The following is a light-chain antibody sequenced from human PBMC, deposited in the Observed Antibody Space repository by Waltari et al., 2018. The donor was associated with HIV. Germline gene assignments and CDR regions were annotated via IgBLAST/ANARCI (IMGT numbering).Light chain of an antibody. V-gene: IGLV2-23*02. CDR2: EVS. J-gene: IGLJ3*02. Sequence: QSALTQPAPASGSPGQSITISCTGTSSDVGSYNLASWYQQHPGKAPKLMIYEVSKRPSGGSTRFSGSKSGNTASLTISGLQAEDEADYYCCSYAGSSTVVFGGGTKLTVL. CDR3: CSYAGSSTVV. CDR1: SSDVGSYNL.